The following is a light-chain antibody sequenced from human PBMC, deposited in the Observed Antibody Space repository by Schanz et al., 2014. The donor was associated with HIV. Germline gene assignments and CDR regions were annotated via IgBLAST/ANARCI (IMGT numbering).Light chain of an antibody. V-gene: IGLV2-23*02. Sequence: QSALTQPPSASGSRGQSVTISCTGTSSDVGHYDYVSWYQQHPGKAPKLMIYDISKWPSGVSNRFSGSKSGITASLTISGLQAEDEADYYCCSYAGSSTLVFGGGTKLTVL. CDR1: SSDVGHYDY. CDR3: CSYAGSSTLV. CDR2: DIS. J-gene: IGLJ2*01.